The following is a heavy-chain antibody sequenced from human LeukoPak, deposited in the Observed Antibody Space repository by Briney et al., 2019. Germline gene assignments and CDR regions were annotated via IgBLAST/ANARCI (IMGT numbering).Heavy chain of an antibody. CDR3: ARVISRGGYFDY. CDR1: GFTFSSYA. D-gene: IGHD5-24*01. Sequence: GRSLRLSCAASGFTFSSYAMHWVRQAPGKGLEWVAVISYDESNKYYADSVKGRFTISRDNSKNTLFLQVNSLRAEDTAVYYCARVISRGGYFDYWGQGTLVTVSS. V-gene: IGHV3-30*04. J-gene: IGHJ4*02. CDR2: ISYDESNK.